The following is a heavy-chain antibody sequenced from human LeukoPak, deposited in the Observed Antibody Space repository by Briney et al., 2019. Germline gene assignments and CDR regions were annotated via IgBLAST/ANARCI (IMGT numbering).Heavy chain of an antibody. J-gene: IGHJ4*02. Sequence: GGSLRLSCAASGFIFSSYGMHWVRQAPGKGLEWVAFIRYDGSNKDYADSVKGRFTISRDNSKNTLYLQMNSLRAEDTAVYYCAKDTGLVVITGGGLDYWGQGTLVTVSS. V-gene: IGHV3-30*02. CDR3: AKDTGLVVITGGGLDY. CDR1: GFIFSSYG. D-gene: IGHD3-22*01. CDR2: IRYDGSNK.